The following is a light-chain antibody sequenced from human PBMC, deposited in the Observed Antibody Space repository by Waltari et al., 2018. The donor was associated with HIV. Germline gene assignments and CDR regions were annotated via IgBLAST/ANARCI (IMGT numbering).Light chain of an antibody. J-gene: IGLJ7*01. CDR1: NTNINNND. V-gene: IGLV1-51*02. CDR3: ATWDTSLSGGAV. Sequence: VSKPPPSAAAPARKEATTSSAGSNTNINNNDFCWYQQLPGPAPKLFIFENNKRPAGIPDRFSGSKSGTSATLGITRLQTGDEAHYYCATWDTSLSGGAVFGGGTQLTVL. CDR2: ENN.